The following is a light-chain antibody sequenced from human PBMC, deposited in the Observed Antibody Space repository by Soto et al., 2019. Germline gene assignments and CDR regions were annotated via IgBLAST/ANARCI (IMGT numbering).Light chain of an antibody. V-gene: IGLV1-44*01. CDR1: SSNIGSNT. CDR2: SNN. J-gene: IGLJ2*01. CDR3: AAWDDSLNGVV. Sequence: QSVLTQPPSASGTPGQRVTISCSGSSSNIGSNTVNWYQQLPGTAPTLLIYSNNQRPSGVPDRFSGSKSGTSASLAISGLQSEAEADYYCAAWDDSLNGVVFGGGTKLTVL.